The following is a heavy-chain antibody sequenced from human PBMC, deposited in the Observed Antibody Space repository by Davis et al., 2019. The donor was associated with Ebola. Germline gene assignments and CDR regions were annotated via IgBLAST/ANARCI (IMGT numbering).Heavy chain of an antibody. J-gene: IGHJ4*02. CDR3: AIGGLKGGFDY. D-gene: IGHD3-16*01. V-gene: IGHV1-24*01. CDR2: FDPEDGEA. CDR1: EYTLAELS. Sequence: ASVKVSCKVSEYTLAELSIHWVRQAPGKGLEWMGCFDPEDGEAIYAQKFQGRVTMTEDTSTDTAHVELSSLRSEDTAITYCAIGGLKGGFDYWGRGTLVTVSS.